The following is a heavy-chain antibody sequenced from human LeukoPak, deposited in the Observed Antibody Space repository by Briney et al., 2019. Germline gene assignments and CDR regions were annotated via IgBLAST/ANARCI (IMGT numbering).Heavy chain of an antibody. CDR2: ISDDST. CDR3: AKDPLSWFYGMDV. J-gene: IGHJ6*04. Sequence: GGSLRLSCAASGFTFSNYAMSWVRQAPGKGLEWVSTISDDSTYYTDSVKGRFTISRDNSKNTLYLQMNSLRAEDTAVYYRAKDPLSWFYGMDVWGKGTTVTVSS. V-gene: IGHV3-23*01. CDR1: GFTFSNYA. D-gene: IGHD3-22*01.